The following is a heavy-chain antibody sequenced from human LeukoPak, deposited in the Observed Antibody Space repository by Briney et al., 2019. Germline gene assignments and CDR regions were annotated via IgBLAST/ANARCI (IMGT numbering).Heavy chain of an antibody. J-gene: IGHJ6*04. CDR3: AELGITMIGGV. Sequence: SGGSLRLSCAASGFTFSNSYMSWIRQAPGKGLEWISYISSSSGTTIHYADSVKGRFTISRDNAKNSLFLQMTSLRAEDTAVYYCAELGITMIGGVWGKGTTVTISS. CDR1: GFTFSNSY. CDR2: ISSSSGTTI. V-gene: IGHV3-11*04. D-gene: IGHD3-10*02.